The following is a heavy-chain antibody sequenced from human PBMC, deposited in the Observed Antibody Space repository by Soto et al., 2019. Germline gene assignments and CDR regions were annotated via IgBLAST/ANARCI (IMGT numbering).Heavy chain of an antibody. D-gene: IGHD3-10*01. Sequence: QVQLVESGGGVVQPGRSLRLSCAASGFTFSSYGMHWVRQAPGKGLEWVAVISYDGSNKYYRDSVKGRFTISRDNSKNTLYLQMNRLRAEDTAVYYCAKDKRLYYGSGSSLWDYWGQGTLVTVSS. V-gene: IGHV3-30*18. CDR3: AKDKRLYYGSGSSLWDY. CDR2: ISYDGSNK. CDR1: GFTFSSYG. J-gene: IGHJ4*02.